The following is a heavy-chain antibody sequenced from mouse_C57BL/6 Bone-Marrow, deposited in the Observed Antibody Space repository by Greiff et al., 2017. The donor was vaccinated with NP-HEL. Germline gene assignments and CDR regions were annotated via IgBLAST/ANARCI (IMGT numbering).Heavy chain of an antibody. J-gene: IGHJ2*01. CDR1: GYTFTSYG. V-gene: IGHV1-81*01. CDR2: IYPRSGNT. CDR3: AAYYYGSSYFDY. D-gene: IGHD1-1*01. Sequence: VQLQQSGAELARPGASVKLSCKASGYTFTSYGISWVKQRTGQGLEWIGEIYPRSGNTYYNEKFKGKATLTADKSFSTAYMELRSLTSEDSAVYFCAAYYYGSSYFDYWGQGTTLTVSS.